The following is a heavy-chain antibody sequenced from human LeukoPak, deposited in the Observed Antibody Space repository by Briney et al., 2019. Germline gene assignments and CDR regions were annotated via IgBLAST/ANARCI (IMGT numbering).Heavy chain of an antibody. Sequence: ASVKVSCKASGYTFTSYYMHRVRQAPGQGLEWMGIINPSGGSTSYAQKFQGRVTMTRDTSTSTVYMELSSLRSEDTAVYYCARESKTIFGVVITNWFDPWGQGTLVTVSS. CDR3: ARESKTIFGVVITNWFDP. D-gene: IGHD3-3*01. J-gene: IGHJ5*02. CDR2: INPSGGST. CDR1: GYTFTSYY. V-gene: IGHV1-46*01.